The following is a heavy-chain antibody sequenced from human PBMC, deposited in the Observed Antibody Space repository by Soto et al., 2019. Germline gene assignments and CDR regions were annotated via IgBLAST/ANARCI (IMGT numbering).Heavy chain of an antibody. J-gene: IGHJ4*02. CDR2: INPSGGST. CDR1: GNTFTSYY. V-gene: IGHV1-46*01. D-gene: IGHD2-15*01. Sequence: GASVKVSCKASGNTFTSYYMHWVRQAPGQGLEWMGIINPSGGSTYAQKFQGRVSMTRDTSTSTVYMELSSLRSEDTAVYYCARDPFHIVVVVAATPPGPYWGQGTLVTVPQ. CDR3: ARDPFHIVVVVAATPPGPY.